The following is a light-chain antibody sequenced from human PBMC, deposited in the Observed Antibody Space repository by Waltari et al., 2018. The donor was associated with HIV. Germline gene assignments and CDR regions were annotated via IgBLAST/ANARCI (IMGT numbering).Light chain of an antibody. CDR2: QDT. V-gene: IGLV3-1*01. J-gene: IGLJ2*01. CDR3: QAWDSNTAV. CDR1: RLGDEY. Sequence: SYELTQPPSGSVSPGQTASITCSGDRLGDEYVSWYQQKPGQSPVLVIYQDTKRPSGSPERFSGSDSGNTVTLTISGTQAMDEADYYCQAWDSNTAVFGGGTKLTVL.